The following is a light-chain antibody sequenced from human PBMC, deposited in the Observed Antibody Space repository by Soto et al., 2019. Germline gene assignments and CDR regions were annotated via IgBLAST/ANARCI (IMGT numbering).Light chain of an antibody. J-gene: IGKJ1*01. V-gene: IGKV1-5*01. CDR2: DAS. CDR3: QYYSAVWA. Sequence: DIQMTQSPSTLSASVGDRVTITCRASQSLSNRFAWYQQKPGKAPKVLIYDASSLESGVPSRFSGSGSGTDFILTISSLQPDGFATYYCQYYSAVWAFGQGTKVEIK. CDR1: QSLSNR.